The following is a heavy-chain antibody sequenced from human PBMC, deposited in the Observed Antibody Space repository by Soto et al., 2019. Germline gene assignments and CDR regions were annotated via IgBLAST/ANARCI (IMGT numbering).Heavy chain of an antibody. V-gene: IGHV3-30-3*01. J-gene: IGHJ6*02. CDR3: ARVGCSSTSCWPGDYYYYGMDV. CDR2: ISCDGSNK. D-gene: IGHD2-2*01. CDR1: GFTFSSYA. Sequence: PGGSLRLSCAASGFTFSSYAMHWVRQAPGKGLEWVAVISCDGSNKYYADSVKGRFTISRDNSKNTLYLQVNSLRAEDTAVYYCARVGCSSTSCWPGDYYYYGMDVWGQGTTVTVSS.